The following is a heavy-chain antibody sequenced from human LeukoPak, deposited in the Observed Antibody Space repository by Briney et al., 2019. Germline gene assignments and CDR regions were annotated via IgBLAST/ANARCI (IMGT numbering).Heavy chain of an antibody. CDR2: IYYSGIT. Sequence: SETLSLTCTVSGGSISSSSYYWGWIRQPPGKGLEWIGSIYYSGITYYNPSLKSRVTISVDTSKNQFSLKLSSVTAADTAVYYCARRDRLRRWFDPWGQGTLVTVSS. CDR1: GGSISSSSYY. CDR3: ARRDRLRRWFDP. D-gene: IGHD5-18*01. V-gene: IGHV4-39*07. J-gene: IGHJ5*02.